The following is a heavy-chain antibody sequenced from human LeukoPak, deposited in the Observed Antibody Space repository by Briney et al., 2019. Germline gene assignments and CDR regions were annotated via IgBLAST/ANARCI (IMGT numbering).Heavy chain of an antibody. Sequence: GGSLRLSCAASGFTFSSYSMNWVRQAPGKGLEWVSYISSSSSTIYYADSVKGRFTIPRDNAKNSLYLQMNSLRAEDTAVYYCARDRDFTAMVPNWFDPWGQGTLVTVSS. CDR3: ARDRDFTAMVPNWFDP. V-gene: IGHV3-48*01. D-gene: IGHD5-18*01. CDR1: GFTFSSYS. J-gene: IGHJ5*02. CDR2: ISSSSSTI.